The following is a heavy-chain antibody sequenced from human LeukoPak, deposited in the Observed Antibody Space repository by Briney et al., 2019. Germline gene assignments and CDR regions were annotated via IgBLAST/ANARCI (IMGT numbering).Heavy chain of an antibody. V-gene: IGHV3-30*03. J-gene: IGHJ4*02. CDR3: ARGYGSGSYPNFDY. CDR1: GFTFSSNG. D-gene: IGHD3-10*01. Sequence: GGSLRLSCAASGFTFSSNGMHWVRQTPGKGLEWVALISYDGSNKYYADSVKGRFTISRDNSKNSLYLQMNSLRAEDTAVYYCARGYGSGSYPNFDYWGQGTLVTVSS. CDR2: ISYDGSNK.